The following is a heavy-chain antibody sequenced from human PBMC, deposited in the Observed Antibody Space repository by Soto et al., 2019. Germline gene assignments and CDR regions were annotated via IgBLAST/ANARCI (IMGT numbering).Heavy chain of an antibody. J-gene: IGHJ6*02. CDR2: IIPIFGTA. V-gene: IGHV1-69*12. D-gene: IGHD5-18*01. CDR1: GGTFSSYA. CDR3: ASHSYGYFPHYYHGMDV. Sequence: QVQLVQSGAEVKKPGSSVKVSCKASGGTFSSYASSWVRQAPGQGLEWMGGIIPIFGTANYAQKFQGRVTITADESTSTAYMELSSLRSADTAVYYCASHSYGYFPHYYHGMDVWGQGTTVTVSS.